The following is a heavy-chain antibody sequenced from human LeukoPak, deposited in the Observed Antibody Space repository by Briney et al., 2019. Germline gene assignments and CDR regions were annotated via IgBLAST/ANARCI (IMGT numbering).Heavy chain of an antibody. Sequence: ASVNVSCKASGYTFTDHYMHWVRQAPGQGLEWMGWMNSKSGGTSYAQRFQGRVTMTRDTSISTAYMDLSRLTSDDTAVYYCARGTGTSWFDLWGQGTLVTVSS. J-gene: IGHJ5*02. CDR1: GYTFTDHY. D-gene: IGHD1-7*01. CDR2: MNSKSGGT. V-gene: IGHV1-2*02. CDR3: ARGTGTSWFDL.